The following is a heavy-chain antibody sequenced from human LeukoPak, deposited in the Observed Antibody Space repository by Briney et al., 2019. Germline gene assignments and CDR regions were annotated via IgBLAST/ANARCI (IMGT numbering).Heavy chain of an antibody. J-gene: IGHJ4*02. Sequence: AGSLRLSCAASGFTFSSYSTNWVRQAPGKGLEWITSISSSSYIYYADSVKGRFTISRDNAKNSLYLQMNSLRAEDTAVYYCARGTTAVAGNFDYWGQGTLVTVSS. CDR2: ISSSSYI. D-gene: IGHD6-19*01. CDR3: ARGTTAVAGNFDY. CDR1: GFTFSSYS. V-gene: IGHV3-21*01.